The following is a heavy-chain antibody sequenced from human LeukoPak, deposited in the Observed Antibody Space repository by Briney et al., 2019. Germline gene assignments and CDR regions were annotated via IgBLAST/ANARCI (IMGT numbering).Heavy chain of an antibody. V-gene: IGHV1-2*02. CDR1: GYTFTGYY. CDR3: AREKNRYGYGLTWSAP. Sequence: ASVKVSCKASGYTFTGYYMHWVRQAPGQGLEWMGWINPNSGGTNYAEKFQGRVTMTRDTSISTAYMELRRLRSDDTAVYYCAREKNRYGYGLTWSAPWGKETLVTVS. J-gene: IGHJ5*02. D-gene: IGHD5-18*01. CDR2: INPNSGGT.